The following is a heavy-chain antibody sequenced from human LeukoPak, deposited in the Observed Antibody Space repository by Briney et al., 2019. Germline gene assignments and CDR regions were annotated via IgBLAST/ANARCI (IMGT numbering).Heavy chain of an antibody. J-gene: IGHJ4*02. CDR3: ARMTTGHDF. D-gene: IGHD4-17*01. CDR2: VNHSGYT. CDR1: GTTFSCYY. Sequence: SETLSLTCAVSGTTFSCYYWSWIRQPPGKGLEWIGEVNHSGYTNDNPSLKSRVTISVDTSKNQFSLRLRSVTAADTAVYFCARMTTGHDFWGQGTLVTVSS. V-gene: IGHV4-34*01.